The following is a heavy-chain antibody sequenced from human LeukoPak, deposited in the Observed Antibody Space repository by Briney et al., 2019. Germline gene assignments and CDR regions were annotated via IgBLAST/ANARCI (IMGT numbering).Heavy chain of an antibody. CDR2: IYYTGST. V-gene: IGHV4-34*01. CDR1: GGSFSGYY. J-gene: IGHJ3*02. D-gene: IGHD6-19*01. Sequence: SETLSLTCAVYGGSFSGYYWGWIRQPPGKGLEWIGSIYYTGSTYYNPSLKSRVTISVDTSKNQFSLKLSSVTAADTAVYYCARASPRIAVAGRGAFDIWGQGTMVTVSS. CDR3: ARASPRIAVAGRGAFDI.